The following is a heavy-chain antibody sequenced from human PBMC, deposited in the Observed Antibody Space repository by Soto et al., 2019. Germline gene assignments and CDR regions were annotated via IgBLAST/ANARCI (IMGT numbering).Heavy chain of an antibody. J-gene: IGHJ6*02. CDR1: GGSISSGDYY. CDR3: ARDTKRGNYYYYGMDV. Sequence: PSETLSLTCTVSGGSISSGDYYWSWIRQPPGKGLEWIGYIYYSGSTYYNLSLKSRVTISVDTSKNQFSLKLSSVTAADTAVYYCARDTKRGNYYYYGMDVWGQGTTVTVSS. D-gene: IGHD3-16*01. CDR2: IYYSGST. V-gene: IGHV4-30-4*01.